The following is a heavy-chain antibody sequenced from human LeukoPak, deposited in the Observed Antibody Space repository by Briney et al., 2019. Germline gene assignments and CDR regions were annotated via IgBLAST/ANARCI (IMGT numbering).Heavy chain of an antibody. CDR3: AKQVGGGYYYNYMDV. Sequence: SETLSLTCTVSGGSISSSSYYWGWIRQPPGKGLEWIGSIYYSGSTYYNPSLKSRVTISVDTSKNQFSLKLTSVTAADTAVYYCAKQVGGGYYYNYMDVWVKGTTVTVSS. CDR1: GGSISSSSYY. CDR2: IYYSGST. D-gene: IGHD6-6*01. V-gene: IGHV4-39*01. J-gene: IGHJ6*03.